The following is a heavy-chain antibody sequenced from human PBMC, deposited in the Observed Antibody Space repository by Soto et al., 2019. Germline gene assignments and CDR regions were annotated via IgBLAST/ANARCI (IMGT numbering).Heavy chain of an antibody. CDR1: EFTFSSYA. Sequence: GRYLKLSCAASEFTFSSYAMSWVRQAPGKGLEWVSAISGSGGSTYYADSVKGRFTISRDNSKNTLYLQMNSLRAEDTAVYYCAKDRYYDSSGEPPLRYYYYGMDVCGQGTLVTVSS. D-gene: IGHD3-22*01. V-gene: IGHV3-23*01. CDR2: ISGSGGST. CDR3: AKDRYYDSSGEPPLRYYYYGMDV. J-gene: IGHJ6*02.